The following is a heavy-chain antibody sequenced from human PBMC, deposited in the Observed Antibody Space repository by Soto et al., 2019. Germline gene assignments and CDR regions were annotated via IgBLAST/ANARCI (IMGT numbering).Heavy chain of an antibody. CDR1: GHPFATHV. CDR3: SKFQHSTSVRYLQH. D-gene: IGHD6-6*01. Sequence: KISRLTPGHPFATHVSVLLHLAPGKGLEWVAIIYPSDSRTIYSPSFQGQVTISADKSISTAYLQWTSLKASDTASDDCSKFQHSTSVRYLQHWGQATQVNGSA. J-gene: IGHJ1*01. V-gene: IGHV5-51*07. CDR2: IYPSDSRT.